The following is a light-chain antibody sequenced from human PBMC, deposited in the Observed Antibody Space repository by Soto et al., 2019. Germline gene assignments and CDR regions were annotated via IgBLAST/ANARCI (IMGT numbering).Light chain of an antibody. V-gene: IGLV2-14*03. J-gene: IGLJ1*01. CDR3: SSYTTSSPLGV. CDR1: SSDVGGYEY. Sequence: QSVLTQPASVSGSPGQSITISCTGTSSDVGGYEYVSWYQQHPGKAPKRIIYDVSDRPSGVSNRFSGSKSGNTASLAISGLQAEDEADYYCSSYTTSSPLGVLGTGTKVTVL. CDR2: DVS.